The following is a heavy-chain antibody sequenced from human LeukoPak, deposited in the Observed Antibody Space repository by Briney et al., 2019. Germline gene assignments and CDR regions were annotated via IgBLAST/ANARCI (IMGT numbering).Heavy chain of an antibody. CDR2: IYYSGST. V-gene: IGHV4-59*12. D-gene: IGHD3-22*01. J-gene: IGHJ5*02. CDR3: AREGTLTSTMIVVVITAGGGWFDP. CDR1: GGSISSYY. Sequence: PSETLSLTCTVSGGSISSYYWSWIRQPPGKGLEWIGYIYYSGSTKYNPSLKSRVTISVDTSKNQFSLKLSSVTAADTAVYYCAREGTLTSTMIVVVITAGGGWFDPWGQGTLVTVSS.